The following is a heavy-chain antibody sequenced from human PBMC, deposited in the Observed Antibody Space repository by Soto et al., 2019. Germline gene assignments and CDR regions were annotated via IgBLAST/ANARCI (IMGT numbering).Heavy chain of an antibody. CDR2: INAGNGNT. CDR1: GYTFTSYA. CDR3: ARDRWPSGYCSGGSCYENWFDP. V-gene: IGHV1-3*01. D-gene: IGHD2-15*01. Sequence: ASVKVSCKASGYTFTSYAMHWVRQAPGQRLEWMGWINAGNGNTKYSQKFQGRVTITRDTSASTAYMELSSLRSEDTAVYYCARDRWPSGYCSGGSCYENWFDPWDQGTLVTVSS. J-gene: IGHJ5*02.